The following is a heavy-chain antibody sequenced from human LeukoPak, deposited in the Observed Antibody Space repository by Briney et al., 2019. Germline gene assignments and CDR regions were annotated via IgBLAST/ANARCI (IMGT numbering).Heavy chain of an antibody. V-gene: IGHV1-46*01. Sequence: ASVKVSCKASGYTFTSYGISWVRQAPGQGLEWMGIINPSGGSTSYAQKFQGRVTMTRDTSTSTVYMELSSLRSEDTAVYYCARELVRGVIHYFDYWGQGTLVTVSS. J-gene: IGHJ4*02. CDR2: INPSGGST. CDR3: ARELVRGVIHYFDY. CDR1: GYTFTSYG. D-gene: IGHD3-10*01.